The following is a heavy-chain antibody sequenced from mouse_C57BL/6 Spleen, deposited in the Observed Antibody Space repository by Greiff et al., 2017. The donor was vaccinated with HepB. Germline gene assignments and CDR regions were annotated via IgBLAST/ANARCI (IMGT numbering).Heavy chain of an antibody. CDR2: IDPSDSYT. J-gene: IGHJ2*01. CDR3: ARREVTREDY. D-gene: IGHD2-2*01. Sequence: QVQLQQPGAELVKPGASVKLSCKASGYTFTSYWMQWVKQRPGQGLEWIGEIDPSDSYTNYNQKFKGKATLTVDTSSSTAYMQLSSLTSEVSAVYYCARREVTREDYWGQGTTLTVSS. V-gene: IGHV1-50*01. CDR1: GYTFTSYW.